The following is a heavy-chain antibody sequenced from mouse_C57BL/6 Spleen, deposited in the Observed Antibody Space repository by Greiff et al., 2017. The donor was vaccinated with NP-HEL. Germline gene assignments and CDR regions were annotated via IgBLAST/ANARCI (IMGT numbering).Heavy chain of an antibody. CDR1: GYTFTDYY. D-gene: IGHD2-3*01. J-gene: IGHJ3*01. Sequence: EVQLQQSGPELVKPGASVKISCKASGYTFTDYYMNWVKQSHGKSLEWIGDINPNNGGTSYNQKFKGKATLTVDKSSSTAYMELRSLTSEDSAVYYCAREEDDGYYPGFAYWGQGTLVTVSA. CDR3: AREEDDGYYPGFAY. V-gene: IGHV1-26*01. CDR2: INPNNGGT.